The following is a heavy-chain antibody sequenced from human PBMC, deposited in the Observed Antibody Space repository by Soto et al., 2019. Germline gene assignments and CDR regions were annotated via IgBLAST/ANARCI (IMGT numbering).Heavy chain of an antibody. CDR1: GGSISSGGYY. CDR2: IYYSGST. Sequence: PSETLSLTCTVSGGSISSGGYYWSWIRQHPGKGLEWIGYIYYSGSTYYNPSLKSRVTISVDTSKNQFSLKLSSVTAADTAVYYCARAGATAMVSYIPWFDPWGQGTLVTVSS. D-gene: IGHD5-18*01. J-gene: IGHJ5*02. V-gene: IGHV4-31*03. CDR3: ARAGATAMVSYIPWFDP.